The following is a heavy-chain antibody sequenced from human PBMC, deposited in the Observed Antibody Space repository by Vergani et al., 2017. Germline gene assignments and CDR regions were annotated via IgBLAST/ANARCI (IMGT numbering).Heavy chain of an antibody. CDR3: ASSSWPYYYYYGMDV. Sequence: EVQLVQSGAEVKKPGESLRISCKGSGYSFTSYWISWVRQMPGKVLEWMGRIDPSDSYTNYSPSFQGHVTISADKSISTAYLQWSSLKASDTAMYYCASSSWPYYYYYGMDVWGQGTTVTVSS. D-gene: IGHD6-13*01. J-gene: IGHJ6*02. CDR1: GYSFTSYW. CDR2: IDPSDSYT. V-gene: IGHV5-10-1*01.